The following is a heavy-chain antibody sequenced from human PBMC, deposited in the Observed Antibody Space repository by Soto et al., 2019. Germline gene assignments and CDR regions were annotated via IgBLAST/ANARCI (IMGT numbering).Heavy chain of an antibody. D-gene: IGHD2-21*01. V-gene: IGHV4-59*08. J-gene: IGHJ4*02. CDR1: GGSISNYY. Sequence: SETLSLTCTISGGSISNYYWSWIRQPPGKGLEWIGYIYHNGDTNYKPPLKSRLTISLDTSKNQFSLRLSSVTAADTAVYYCARAYGDIYLDYWGQGSLVTVSS. CDR2: IYHNGDT. CDR3: ARAYGDIYLDY.